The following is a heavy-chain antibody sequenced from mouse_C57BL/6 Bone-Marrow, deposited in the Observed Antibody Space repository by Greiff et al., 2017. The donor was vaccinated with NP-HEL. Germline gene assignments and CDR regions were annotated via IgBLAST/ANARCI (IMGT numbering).Heavy chain of an antibody. D-gene: IGHD1-2*01. CDR1: GFTFSDYG. V-gene: IGHV5-15*01. CDR2: ISNLAYSI. J-gene: IGHJ1*03. CDR3: ARHDGYHWYFDV. Sequence: DVKLVESGGGLVQPGGSLKLSCAASGFTFSDYGMAWVRQAPRKGPEWVAFISNLAYSIYYADTVTGRFTISRENAKNTLYLEMSSLRSEDTAMYYCARHDGYHWYFDVWGTGTTVTVSS.